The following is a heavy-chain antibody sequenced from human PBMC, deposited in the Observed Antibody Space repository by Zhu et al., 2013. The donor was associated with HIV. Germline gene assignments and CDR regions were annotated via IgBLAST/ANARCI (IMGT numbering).Heavy chain of an antibody. D-gene: IGHD2-21*01. V-gene: IGHV1-69*06. J-gene: IGHJ2*01. Sequence: QVQLVQSGAEVKKPGSSVKVSCKASGGTFSSYAISWVRQAPGQGLEWMGGIIPIFGTANYAQKFQGRVTITADKSTSTAYMELSSLRSEDTAVYYCARDRHCGGDCSRDPPDWYFDLWGRGTLVTVSS. CDR3: ARDRHCGGDCSRDPPDWYFDL. CDR2: IIPIFGTA. CDR1: GGTFSSYA.